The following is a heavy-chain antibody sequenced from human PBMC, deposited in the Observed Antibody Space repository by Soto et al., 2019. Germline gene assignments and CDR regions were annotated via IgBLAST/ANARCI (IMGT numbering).Heavy chain of an antibody. CDR2: IDPSDSYI. CDR3: ARRREGKWYGMDV. J-gene: IGHJ6*02. Sequence: PGESLKISCTGYGYDFTNYRINWVRQLPGKGLEWMGRIDPSDSYISYSPSFEGHVTISVDKYINTAYLQWSDLKASDSGKYFCARRREGKWYGMDVWGQGTTVTVSS. V-gene: IGHV5-10-1*01. CDR1: GYDFTNYR. D-gene: IGHD1-26*01.